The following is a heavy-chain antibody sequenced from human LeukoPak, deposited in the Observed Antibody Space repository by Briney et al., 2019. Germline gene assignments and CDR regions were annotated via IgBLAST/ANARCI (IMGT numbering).Heavy chain of an antibody. Sequence: SETLFLTCTVSGGSLSSSSYYWGWIRQPPGTGLEWIGSIYYSGSTYYNPSLKSRVTISVDTSKNQFSLKLSSVTAADTAVYYCARSRGWPTYYYDSSGSTPYYFDYWGQGTLVTVS. CDR2: IYYSGST. D-gene: IGHD3-22*01. V-gene: IGHV4-39*01. J-gene: IGHJ4*02. CDR1: GGSLSSSSYY. CDR3: ARSRGWPTYYYDSSGSTPYYFDY.